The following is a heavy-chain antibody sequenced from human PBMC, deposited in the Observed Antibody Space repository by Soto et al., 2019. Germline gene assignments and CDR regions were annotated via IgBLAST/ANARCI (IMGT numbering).Heavy chain of an antibody. CDR2: INPSGGST. J-gene: IGHJ4*02. V-gene: IGHV1-46*01. CDR1: GSTFGICH. D-gene: IGHD2-2*01. CDR3: ARSQEVVVVPAAPIDY. Sequence: ALVKVSWKPSGSTFGICHINWAIQATGQGLQWMGRINPSGGSTSYAQQFQGRVTMTRVTSTSTVYMDLSSLTSEDTAVYYCARSQEVVVVPAAPIDYWGQGTLVTVSS.